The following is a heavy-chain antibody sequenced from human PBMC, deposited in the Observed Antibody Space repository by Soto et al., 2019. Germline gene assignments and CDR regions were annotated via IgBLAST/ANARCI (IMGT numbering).Heavy chain of an antibody. V-gene: IGHV3-64D*06. D-gene: IGHD3-22*01. CDR3: VKGEYYYDSSGHYPFDY. CDR2: ISTNGGNT. J-gene: IGHJ4*02. Sequence: PGGSLRLSCSASGFTFNIYAMHWVRQAPGKGLEYVSSISTNGGNTDYADSVKGRFTISRDNSKNTVYLQMSSLRAEDTAVYYCVKGEYYYDSSGHYPFDYWGRGTLVTVSS. CDR1: GFTFNIYA.